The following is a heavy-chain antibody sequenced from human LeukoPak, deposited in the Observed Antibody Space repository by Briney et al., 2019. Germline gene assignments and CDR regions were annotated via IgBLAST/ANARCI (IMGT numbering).Heavy chain of an antibody. CDR1: GFTFSSYT. CDR2: ISTSSSTI. J-gene: IGHJ4*02. D-gene: IGHD4-17*01. CDR3: AGDYGDYGGYY. V-gene: IGHV3-48*01. Sequence: GGSLRLSCAASGFTFSSYTMNWVRQAPGKGLEWVSYISTSSSTIYYADSVKGRFTISRDNAKNSLYLQMNSLRAEDTAVYYCAGDYGDYGGYYWGQGTLVTVSS.